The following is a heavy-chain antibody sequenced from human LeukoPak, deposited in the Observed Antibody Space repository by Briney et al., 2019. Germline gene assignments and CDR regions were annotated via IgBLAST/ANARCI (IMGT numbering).Heavy chain of an antibody. V-gene: IGHV3-30*18. CDR1: GFTFSNRG. Sequence: GRSLTLSCAASGFTFSNRGMQCVGHAPGEGLVGGAVISYDGSNKYCADSVKGRFTISRDNSKSTLYLRLSCLRAEDTAVYYCSKESLRYFDWLPPYFDYWGHGTLVTVSS. CDR2: ISYDGSNK. CDR3: SKESLRYFDWLPPYFDY. J-gene: IGHJ4*01. D-gene: IGHD3-9*01.